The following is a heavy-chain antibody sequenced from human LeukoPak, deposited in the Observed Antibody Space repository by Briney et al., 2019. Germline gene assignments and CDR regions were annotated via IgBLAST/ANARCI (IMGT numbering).Heavy chain of an antibody. CDR1: GFTFSDAW. J-gene: IGHJ5*02. CDR3: TTELRWEQVDVDR. CDR2: IRSKTDGERT. V-gene: IGHV3-15*05. D-gene: IGHD1-26*01. Sequence: GGSLRLSCAASGFTFSDAWMRWVRQAPGKGLEWVGRIRSKTDGERTDYAAPVKGRFTISRDDSKDTLYLQMNSPRSEDTAVYYCTTELRWEQVDVDRCGQGTLVTVSS.